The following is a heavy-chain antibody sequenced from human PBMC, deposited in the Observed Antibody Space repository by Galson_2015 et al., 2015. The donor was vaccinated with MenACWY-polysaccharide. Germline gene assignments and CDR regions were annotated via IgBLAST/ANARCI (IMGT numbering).Heavy chain of an antibody. CDR1: GFTFADYA. J-gene: IGHJ3*02. CDR3: ASTEGNDGGRALDI. D-gene: IGHD1-1*01. Sequence: SLRLSCAASGFTFADYAMHWVRQAPGKGLEWVGGISCNSDIIGYAHTVQGRFTISRDNSKNALYLHLNSLREEDTAVYYCASTEGNDGGRALDIWGQGTMVTVSS. V-gene: IGHV3-9*01. CDR2: ISCNSDII.